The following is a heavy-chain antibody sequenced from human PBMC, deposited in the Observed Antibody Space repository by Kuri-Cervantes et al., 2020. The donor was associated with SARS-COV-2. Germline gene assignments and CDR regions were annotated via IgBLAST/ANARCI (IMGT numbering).Heavy chain of an antibody. CDR3: ARTDFWSGYYVDY. D-gene: IGHD3-3*01. CDR2: ISGSGSYI. J-gene: IGHJ4*02. CDR1: GFSLSRYT. Sequence: GGSLRLSCAASGFSLSRYTMNWVRQAPGKALEWVSSISGSGSYIYYADSMKGRFTISKESGENSLYLHMNSLRAEDTAVYYCARTDFWSGYYVDYWGQGTLVTVSS. V-gene: IGHV3-21*01.